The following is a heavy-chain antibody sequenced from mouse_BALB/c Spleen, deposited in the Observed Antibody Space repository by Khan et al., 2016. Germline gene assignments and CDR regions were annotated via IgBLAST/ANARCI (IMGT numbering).Heavy chain of an antibody. J-gene: IGHJ4*01. V-gene: IGHV3-8*02. CDR2: ISYSGST. D-gene: IGHD2-12*01. CDR3: ARWDGSYGYCAMDD. Sequence: EVQLQESGPNLVKPSQTLSLTCSVTGVSITSGYWNWIQKIPGNKLEYIGYISYSGSTYYNPSLKSRNSITRDTSKNQYYQQQNSVTTDDTATYYCARWDGSYGYCAMDDWGQGTSVTVSS. CDR1: GVSITSGY.